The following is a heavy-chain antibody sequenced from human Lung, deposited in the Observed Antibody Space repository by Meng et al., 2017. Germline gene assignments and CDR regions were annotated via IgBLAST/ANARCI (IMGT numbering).Heavy chain of an antibody. CDR2: INPKSGDT. CDR1: GYTFPDYW. J-gene: IGHJ4*02. V-gene: IGHV1-2*06. D-gene: IGHD6-13*01. Sequence: ASVKVSCKASGYTFPDYWLHWVRRAPGQGLEWMGRINPKSGDTHYAQRCQGRVTMTGDTSISTAYMELSGLRSNDKAMYYCARDEDISAAGKLFGDYWGQGTLVTVSS. CDR3: ARDEDISAAGKLFGDY.